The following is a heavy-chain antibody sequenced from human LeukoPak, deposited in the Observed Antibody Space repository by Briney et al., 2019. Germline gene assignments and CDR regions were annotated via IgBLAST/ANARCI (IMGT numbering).Heavy chain of an antibody. CDR1: GFTVSFNY. D-gene: IGHD6-19*01. J-gene: IGHJ6*03. CDR3: ARAQWRTYSYYYMDV. Sequence: GGSLRLSCAASGFTVSFNYMSWVRQAPGKGLEWISVVYSGGSTYYADSVKGRFTISRDDSKNTLYLQMNSLRAEDTAIYYCARAQWRTYSYYYMDVWGKGTTVTVSS. CDR2: VYSGGST. V-gene: IGHV3-53*01.